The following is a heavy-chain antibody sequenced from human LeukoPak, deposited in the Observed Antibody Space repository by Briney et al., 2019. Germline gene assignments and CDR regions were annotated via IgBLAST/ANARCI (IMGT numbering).Heavy chain of an antibody. V-gene: IGHV3-20*04. J-gene: IGHJ4*02. D-gene: IGHD3-3*01. CDR1: GFTFDDYG. CDR2: INWNGGST. CDR3: ARSYYDFWSGYSEFDY. Sequence: GGSLRLSCAASGFTFDDYGMSWVRQAPGQWLDLASGINWNGGSTGYADSVKGRFTISRDNAKNSLYLQMNSLRAEGTALYYCARSYYDFWSGYSEFDYWGQGTLVTVSS.